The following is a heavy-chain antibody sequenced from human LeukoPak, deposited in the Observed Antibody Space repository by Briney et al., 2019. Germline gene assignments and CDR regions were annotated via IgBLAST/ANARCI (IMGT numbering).Heavy chain of an antibody. D-gene: IGHD3-10*01. CDR1: GGSISSHY. CDR3: ARGLNYYYGSGSYLYYFDY. Sequence: SETLSPTCTVSGGSISSHYWSWIRQPPGKGLEWIGYIYYSGSTNYNPSLKSRVTISVDTSKNQFSPKLSSVTAADTAVYYCARGLNYYYGSGSYLYYFDYWGQGTLVTVSS. CDR2: IYYSGST. J-gene: IGHJ4*02. V-gene: IGHV4-59*11.